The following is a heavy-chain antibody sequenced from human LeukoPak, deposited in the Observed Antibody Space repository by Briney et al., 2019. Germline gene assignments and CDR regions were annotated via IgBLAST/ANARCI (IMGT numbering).Heavy chain of an antibody. Sequence: ASAKVSCKASGYTFTSYGISWVRQAPGQGLEWMGWISAYNGNTNYAQKLQGRVTMTTDTSTSTAYMELRSLRSDDTAVYYCAREYCSSTSCSWFDPWGQGTLVTVSS. V-gene: IGHV1-18*01. CDR3: AREYCSSTSCSWFDP. CDR2: ISAYNGNT. CDR1: GYTFTSYG. J-gene: IGHJ5*02. D-gene: IGHD2-2*01.